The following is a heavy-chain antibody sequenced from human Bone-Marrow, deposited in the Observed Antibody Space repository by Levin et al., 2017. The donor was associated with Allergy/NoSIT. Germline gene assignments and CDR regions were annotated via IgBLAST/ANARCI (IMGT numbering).Heavy chain of an antibody. D-gene: IGHD1-26*01. J-gene: IGHJ4*02. Sequence: GASVKVSCKASGYTFSSYGISWLRQAPGQGFEWMGWISPYKGLTNYAQKVQDRVTMTADTSTRTVYMELRSLRSDDTAVYYCAREGGLAPGATNWGQGTLVTVSS. V-gene: IGHV1-18*01. CDR1: GYTFSSYG. CDR3: AREGGLAPGATN. CDR2: ISPYKGLT.